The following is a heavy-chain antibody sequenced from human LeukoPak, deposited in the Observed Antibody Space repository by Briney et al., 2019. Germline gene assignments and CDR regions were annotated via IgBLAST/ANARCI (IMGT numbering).Heavy chain of an antibody. CDR3: AKDPYSSGPYNRFDP. Sequence: GGSLRLSCAASGFTFSSYAMTWVRQAPGKGLEWVSAISGGGDSTYYADSVKGLFTISRDNSKNTLYLQMNRLRAEDPAVYYCAKDPYSSGPYNRFDPWGQGTLVTVSS. D-gene: IGHD6-19*01. J-gene: IGHJ5*02. CDR1: GFTFSSYA. CDR2: ISGGGDST. V-gene: IGHV3-23*01.